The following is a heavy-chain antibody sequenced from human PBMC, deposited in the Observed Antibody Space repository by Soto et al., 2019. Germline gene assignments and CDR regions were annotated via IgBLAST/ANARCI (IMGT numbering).Heavy chain of an antibody. Sequence: EVQLVESGGGLVQPGGSLKLSCAASGFTFSGSAMHWVRQASGKGLEWVGRIRSKANSYATAYAASVKGRFTISRDDSKTTAYLQMNSLKTEDTAVYYCTRRGYSYGRSGMDVWGQGTTVTVSS. J-gene: IGHJ6*02. CDR1: GFTFSGSA. V-gene: IGHV3-73*02. D-gene: IGHD5-18*01. CDR2: IRSKANSYAT. CDR3: TRRGYSYGRSGMDV.